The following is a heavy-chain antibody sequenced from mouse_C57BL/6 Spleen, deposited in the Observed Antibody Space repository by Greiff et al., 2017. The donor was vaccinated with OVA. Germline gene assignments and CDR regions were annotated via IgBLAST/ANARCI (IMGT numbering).Heavy chain of an antibody. CDR1: GYTFTDYY. CDR2: INPNNGGT. CDR3: ARSPYDYDRGGYAMDY. J-gene: IGHJ4*01. V-gene: IGHV1-26*01. D-gene: IGHD2-4*01. Sequence: EVQLQQSGPELVKPGASVKISCKASGYTFTDYYMNWVKQSHGKSLEWIGDINPNNGGTSYNQKFKGKATLTVDKSSSTAYMELRSLTSEDSAVYYCARSPYDYDRGGYAMDYWGQGTSVTVSS.